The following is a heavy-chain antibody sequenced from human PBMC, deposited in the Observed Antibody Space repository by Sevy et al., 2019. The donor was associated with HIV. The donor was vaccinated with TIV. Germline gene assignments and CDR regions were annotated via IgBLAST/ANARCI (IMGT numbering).Heavy chain of an antibody. Sequence: GGSLRLSCAASGFTFSTYGMHWVRQAPGKGLEWVAVIWFDGSNTYYADCVKSRFTLCRDIAKNTLHHQMNSLRAEDTAVYYCARDLEFYDYGDYGPAFMPDYWGQGTLVTVSS. CDR3: ARDLEFYDYGDYGPAFMPDY. J-gene: IGHJ4*02. CDR1: GFTFSTYG. CDR2: IWFDGSNT. V-gene: IGHV3-33*01. D-gene: IGHD4-17*01.